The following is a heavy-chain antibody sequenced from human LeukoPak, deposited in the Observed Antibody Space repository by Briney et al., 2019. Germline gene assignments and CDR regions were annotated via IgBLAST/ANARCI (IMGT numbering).Heavy chain of an antibody. CDR3: ARDSTTGTTGFGMDV. Sequence: ALVKVSCKASGYTFTGYYMHWVRQAPGQGLEWMGWINPNSGGTNYAQKFQGWVTMTRDTSISTAYMELSRLRSDDTAVYYCARDSTTGTTGFGMDVWGKGTTVTVSS. CDR1: GYTFTGYY. V-gene: IGHV1-2*04. J-gene: IGHJ6*04. CDR2: INPNSGGT. D-gene: IGHD1-1*01.